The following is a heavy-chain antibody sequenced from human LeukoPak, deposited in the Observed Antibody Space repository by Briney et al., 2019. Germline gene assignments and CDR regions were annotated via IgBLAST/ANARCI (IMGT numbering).Heavy chain of an antibody. CDR3: ARDIPLGRYSNLHDAFDI. Sequence: GGSLRLSCAASGFTFSDYYMSWIRQAPGKGLEWVSYISSSGSTIYYADSVKGRFTISRDNAKNSLYLQMNSLRAEDTAVYYCARDIPLGRYSNLHDAFDIWGQGTMVTVSS. D-gene: IGHD5-18*01. CDR2: ISSSGSTI. CDR1: GFTFSDYY. J-gene: IGHJ3*02. V-gene: IGHV3-11*04.